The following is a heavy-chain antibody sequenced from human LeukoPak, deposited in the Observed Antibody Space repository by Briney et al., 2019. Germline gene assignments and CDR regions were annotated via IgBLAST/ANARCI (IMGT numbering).Heavy chain of an antibody. V-gene: IGHV3-23*01. CDR2: ISGSGGST. J-gene: IGHJ4*02. CDR1: GFTFSSYA. D-gene: IGHD2-21*01. CDR3: ARGLCGSDCYDY. Sequence: GGSLRLSFAASGFTFSSYAMSWVRQAPGKGLEWVSAISGSGGSTYYADSVKGRFTISRDNSKNTLYLQMNSLRAEDTAVYYCARGLCGSDCYDYWGQGTLVTVSS.